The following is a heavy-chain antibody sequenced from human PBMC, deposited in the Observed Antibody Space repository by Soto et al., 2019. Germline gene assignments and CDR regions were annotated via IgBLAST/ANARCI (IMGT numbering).Heavy chain of an antibody. CDR3: ARVLGSGSPSDN. CDR2: IIPIFGTA. Sequence: ASVKVSCKASGGTFSSYAISWLRQAPGQGLEWMGGIIPIFGTANYAQKFQGRVTITADESTSTAYMELSSLRSEDTAVYYCARVLGSGSPSDNWGQGTLVTVSS. CDR1: GGTFSSYA. J-gene: IGHJ4*02. V-gene: IGHV1-69*13. D-gene: IGHD3-10*01.